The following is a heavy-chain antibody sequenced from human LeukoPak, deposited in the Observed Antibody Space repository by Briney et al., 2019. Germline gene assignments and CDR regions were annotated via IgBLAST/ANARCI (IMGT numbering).Heavy chain of an antibody. CDR2: IYHSGST. D-gene: IGHD6-13*01. CDR3: ARGAAAAGTSDAFDI. CDR1: GYSFSSGYY. V-gene: IGHV4-38-2*02. J-gene: IGHJ3*02. Sequence: SSETLSLTCTVSGYSFSSGYYWGWIRQPPGKGLEWIGSIYHSGSTYYNPSLKSRVTISVDTSKNQFSLKLSSVTAADTAVYYCARGAAAAGTSDAFDIWGQGTMVTVSS.